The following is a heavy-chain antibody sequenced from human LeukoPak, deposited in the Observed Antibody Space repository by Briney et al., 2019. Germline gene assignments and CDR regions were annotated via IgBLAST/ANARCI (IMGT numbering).Heavy chain of an antibody. J-gene: IGHJ4*02. V-gene: IGHV3-30*04. Sequence: PGGSLRLSCAASGFTFSSYAMHWVRQAPGKGLEWVAVISYDGSNKYYADSVKGRFTISRDNSKNTLYLQMNSLRAEDTAVYYCAKVRPGRDGYSHDYWGQGTLVTVSS. D-gene: IGHD5-24*01. CDR3: AKVRPGRDGYSHDY. CDR2: ISYDGSNK. CDR1: GFTFSSYA.